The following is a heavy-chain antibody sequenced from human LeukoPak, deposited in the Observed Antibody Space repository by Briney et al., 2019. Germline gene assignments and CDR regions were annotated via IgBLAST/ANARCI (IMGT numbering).Heavy chain of an antibody. Sequence: ASVKVSCKASGYTFTSYGISWVRQAPGQGLEWMGWISAYNGNTNYAQKLQGRVTMTTDTSTSTAYMELRSLRSDDTAVYYSARDTMVRGVISDAFDIWGQGTMVTVSS. CDR1: GYTFTSYG. J-gene: IGHJ3*02. CDR2: ISAYNGNT. V-gene: IGHV1-18*01. D-gene: IGHD3-10*01. CDR3: ARDTMVRGVISDAFDI.